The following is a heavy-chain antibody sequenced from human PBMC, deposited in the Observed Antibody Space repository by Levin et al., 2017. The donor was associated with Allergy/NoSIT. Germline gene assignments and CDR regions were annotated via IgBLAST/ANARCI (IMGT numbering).Heavy chain of an antibody. V-gene: IGHV3-9*01. CDR3: AKDSYYGDYVGAFDI. CDR1: GFTFDDYA. CDR2: ISWNSGSI. D-gene: IGHD4-17*01. J-gene: IGHJ3*02. Sequence: PGGSLRLSCAASGFTFDDYAMHWVRQAPGKGLEWVSGISWNSGSIGYADSVKGRFTISRDNAKNSLYLQINSLRAEDTALYYCAKDSYYGDYVGAFDIWGQGTMVTVSS.